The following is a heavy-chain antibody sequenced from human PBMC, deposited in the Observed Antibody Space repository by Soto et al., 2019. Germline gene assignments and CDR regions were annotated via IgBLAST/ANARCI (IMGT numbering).Heavy chain of an antibody. CDR3: ARPYCSSTSCYVYLFDY. D-gene: IGHD2-2*01. CDR2: INPNGGGT. V-gene: IGHV1-2*04. J-gene: IGHJ4*02. Sequence: ASVKVSCKASGYTFTSYDINWVRQATGQGLEWMGWINPNGGGTNYAQKFQGWVTMTRDTSISTAYMELSRLRSDDTAVYYCARPYCSSTSCYVYLFDYWGQGTLVTVSS. CDR1: GYTFTSYD.